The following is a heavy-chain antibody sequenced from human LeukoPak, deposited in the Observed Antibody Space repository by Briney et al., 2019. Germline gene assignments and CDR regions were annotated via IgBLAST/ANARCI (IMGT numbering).Heavy chain of an antibody. CDR2: IWYDGSNK. V-gene: IGHV3-33*01. D-gene: IGHD6-19*01. CDR3: ARGSAVAATHWYFDL. J-gene: IGHJ2*01. CDR1: GFTFSSYG. Sequence: PGRSLRLSCAASGFTFSSYGMHWVRQAPGKGLEWVAVIWYDGSNKYYADSVKGRFTISRDNSKNTLYLQMNRLRSDDTAVYYCARGSAVAATHWYFDLWGRGTLVTVSS.